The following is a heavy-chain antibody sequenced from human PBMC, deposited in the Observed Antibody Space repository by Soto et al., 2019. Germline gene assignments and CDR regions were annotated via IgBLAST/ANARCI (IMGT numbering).Heavy chain of an antibody. CDR1: GDSISTSSYY. Sequence: KPSETLSLTCDVSGDSISTSSYYWGWIRQPPGKGLEWIASIYYSGATYYNPSLQSRVTISVDTSNNRFSLTLSSLTAADTAVYFCARHDRDYYDSSGCIDYWGQGTLVTVSS. CDR2: IYYSGAT. D-gene: IGHD3-22*01. V-gene: IGHV4-39*01. J-gene: IGHJ4*02. CDR3: ARHDRDYYDSSGCIDY.